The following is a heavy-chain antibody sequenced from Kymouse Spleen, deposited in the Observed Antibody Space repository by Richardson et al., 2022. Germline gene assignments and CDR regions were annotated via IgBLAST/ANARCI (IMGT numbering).Heavy chain of an antibody. Sequence: EVQLVESGGGLVQPGGSLRLSCAASGFTFSDHYMDWVRQAPGKGLEWVGRTRNKANSYTTEYAASVKGRFTISRDDSKNSLYLQMNSLKTEDTAVYYCARYSSGEDYWGQGTLVTVSS. D-gene: IGHD6-19*01. J-gene: IGHJ4*02. CDR1: GFTFSDHY. V-gene: IGHV3-72*01. CDR3: ARYSSGEDY. CDR2: TRNKANSYTT.